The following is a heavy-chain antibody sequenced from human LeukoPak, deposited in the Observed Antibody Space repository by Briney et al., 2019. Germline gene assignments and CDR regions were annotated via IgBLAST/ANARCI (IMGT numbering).Heavy chain of an antibody. CDR3: ARGGYCSSTSCGTFDY. Sequence: GGSLRLSCAASGFTFDDYGMSWVRQAPGKGLEWVSGINWNGGSTGYADSVKGRFTISRDNAKNSLYLQMNSLRAEDTAVYYRARGGYCSSTSCGTFDYWGQGTLVTVSS. CDR1: GFTFDDYG. J-gene: IGHJ4*02. V-gene: IGHV3-20*04. D-gene: IGHD2-2*01. CDR2: INWNGGST.